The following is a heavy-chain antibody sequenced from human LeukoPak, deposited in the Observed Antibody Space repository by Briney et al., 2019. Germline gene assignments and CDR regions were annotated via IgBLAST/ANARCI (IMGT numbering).Heavy chain of an antibody. D-gene: IGHD3-16*01. CDR3: SRGGPMGVDY. J-gene: IGHJ4*02. V-gene: IGHV4-39*01. Sequence: SETLSLTCTVSGGSISSSSYYWGLIRQPPGKGLEWIGSIYYSESTYYNPSVKSRVTISVDTSKNQFSLTLSSVTAADTAVYFCSRGGPMGVDYWGQGTLVTVSS. CDR2: IYYSEST. CDR1: GGSISSSSYY.